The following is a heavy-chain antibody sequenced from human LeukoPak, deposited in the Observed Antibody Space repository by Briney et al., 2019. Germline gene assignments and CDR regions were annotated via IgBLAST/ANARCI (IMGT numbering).Heavy chain of an antibody. CDR3: ARSPGDVFDV. Sequence: SETLSLTCTVSGASINSSSFYWAWIRRPPGEGLACIGTINYSGSTYYNPSLKSRVTMSVDTSKNHFSLKLNSVTAADTAMYYCARSPGDVFDVWGQGTLVTISS. J-gene: IGHJ3*01. CDR2: INYSGST. V-gene: IGHV4-39*02. CDR1: GASINSSSFY.